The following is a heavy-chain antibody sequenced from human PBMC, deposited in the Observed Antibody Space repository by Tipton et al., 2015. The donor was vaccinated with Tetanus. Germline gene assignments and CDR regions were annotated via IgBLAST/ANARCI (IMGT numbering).Heavy chain of an antibody. Sequence: QVQLVQSGAEVKKPGASLKVSCKASGYTFTGYYLYWVRQAPGQGLEWMGWIDPNSGGTAYAQKGQGRVTMTRDTAISTVDMGLSRLRADDTAVYYCARDRGDYIYYGMDVWGPGTTVTVSS. CDR1: GYTFTGYY. J-gene: IGHJ6*02. CDR2: IDPNSGGT. D-gene: IGHD3-22*01. CDR3: ARDRGDYIYYGMDV. V-gene: IGHV1-2*02.